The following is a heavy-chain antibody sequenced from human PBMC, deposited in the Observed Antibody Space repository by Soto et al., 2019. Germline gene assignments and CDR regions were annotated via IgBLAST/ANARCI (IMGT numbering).Heavy chain of an antibody. CDR2: MHYTGCS. CDR1: GDSVTGHD. J-gene: IGHJ4*02. Sequence: SETLPLTCSFSGDSVTGHDWTWIRQSTEKGLEWIGYMHYTGCSHYNPSLKSRLTISVDRSKNHFTLQLTSVTVADTAVYYCATSYGNACYTYWGQGTQVTVSS. D-gene: IGHD2-15*01. V-gene: IGHV4-59*02. CDR3: ATSYGNACYTY.